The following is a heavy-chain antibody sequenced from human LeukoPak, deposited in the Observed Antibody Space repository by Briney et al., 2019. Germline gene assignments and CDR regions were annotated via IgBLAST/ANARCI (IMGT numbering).Heavy chain of an antibody. D-gene: IGHD6-19*01. CDR1: EFSLSTSGVG. CDR3: ANRRGTSGWSEGYFDY. V-gene: IGHV2-5*02. Sequence: SGPTLVNPTQTLTLTCTFSEFSLSTSGVGVGWIRQTPGKAPEWLAVIYWDDDKRYSPSLKSRLTITKDTSKNQVVLTMTNVDPLDTATYYCANRRGTSGWSEGYFDYWGQGTLVTVSS. J-gene: IGHJ4*02. CDR2: IYWDDDK.